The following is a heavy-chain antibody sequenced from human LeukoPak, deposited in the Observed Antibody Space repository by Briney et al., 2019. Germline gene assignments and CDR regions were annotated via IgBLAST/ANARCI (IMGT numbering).Heavy chain of an antibody. Sequence: PGGSLRLSCAASGFTVSSNYMNWVRQAPGKGLEWVSGIYVDGSTYYADSVKGRFTISRDNSKNTLYLQMNSLRAEDTAVYYCAKGVGWFGELFLDYWGQGTLVTVSS. J-gene: IGHJ4*02. D-gene: IGHD3-10*01. CDR3: AKGVGWFGELFLDY. CDR1: GFTVSSNY. V-gene: IGHV3-53*05. CDR2: IYVDGST.